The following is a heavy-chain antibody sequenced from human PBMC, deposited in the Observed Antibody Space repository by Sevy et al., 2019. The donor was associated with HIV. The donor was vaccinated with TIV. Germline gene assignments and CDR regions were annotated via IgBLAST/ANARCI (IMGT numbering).Heavy chain of an antibody. CDR2: ISHDGINE. D-gene: IGHD1-26*01. Sequence: GGSLRLSCIGSGFSFSYYGIHWVRQSPGKGLDWVALISHDGINEYYADSVKGRFTTSRDSSKNTVYLEMNSLRNEDTAIYFCANAYSGSSSHSYLCARDVWGQGTTVTVSS. J-gene: IGHJ6*02. CDR1: GFSFSYYG. V-gene: IGHV3-30*18. CDR3: ANAYSGSSSHSYLCARDV.